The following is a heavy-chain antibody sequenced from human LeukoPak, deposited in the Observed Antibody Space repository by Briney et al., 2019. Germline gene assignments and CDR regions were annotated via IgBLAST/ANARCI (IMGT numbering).Heavy chain of an antibody. CDR3: ARGSWGEIAGRKSFEF. D-gene: IGHD6-6*01. Sequence: VASVKVSCKASEYTFTSYDINWVRQATGQGLEWMGWMNPNSGNTGYAQKFQGRVTMTRVTSISTAYMELNNLTSEGTAVYYCARGSWGEIAGRKSFEFWGQGSLVTVSS. V-gene: IGHV1-8*01. J-gene: IGHJ4*02. CDR1: EYTFTSYD. CDR2: MNPNSGNT.